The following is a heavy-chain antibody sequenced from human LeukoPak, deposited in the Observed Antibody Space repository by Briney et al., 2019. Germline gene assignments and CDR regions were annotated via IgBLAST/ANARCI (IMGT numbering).Heavy chain of an antibody. CDR1: GFTFSSYW. CDR3: AREGYSSSWGLPRTECFDY. J-gene: IGHJ4*02. V-gene: IGHV3-7*01. Sequence: QPGGSLRLSCAASGFTFSSYWMSWVRQAPGKGLEWVANIKQDGSEKYYVDSVKGRFTISRDNAKNSLYLQMNSLRAEDTAVYYCAREGYSSSWGLPRTECFDYWGQGTLVTVSS. CDR2: IKQDGSEK. D-gene: IGHD6-13*01.